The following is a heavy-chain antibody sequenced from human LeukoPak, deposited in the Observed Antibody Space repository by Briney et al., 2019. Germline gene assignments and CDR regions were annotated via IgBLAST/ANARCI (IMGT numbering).Heavy chain of an antibody. D-gene: IGHD5-18*01. V-gene: IGHV1-2*02. CDR2: INPNSGGT. CDR1: GYTFTGYY. J-gene: IGHJ5*02. Sequence: ASVKVSCKASGYTFTGYYMHWVRQAPGQGLEWMGWINPNSGGTNYAQKFQGRVTMTSDTSISTAYMELSRLRSDDTAVYYCARDKGYSYGVNWFDPWGQGTLVTVSS. CDR3: ARDKGYSYGVNWFDP.